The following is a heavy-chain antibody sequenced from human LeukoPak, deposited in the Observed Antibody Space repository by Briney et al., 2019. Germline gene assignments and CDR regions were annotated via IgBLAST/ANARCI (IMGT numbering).Heavy chain of an antibody. CDR2: MNPNGGNT. CDR1: GYTFTSYD. Sequence: GASVKVSCKASGYTFTSYDINWVRQATGQGLEWTGWMNPNGGNTGYAQKFQGRVTMTRNTSISTAYMELSSLRSEDTAVYYCAIPQKYYYGSGSTKGKYFQHWGQGTLVTVSS. V-gene: IGHV1-8*01. CDR3: AIPQKYYYGSGSTKGKYFQH. J-gene: IGHJ1*01. D-gene: IGHD3-10*01.